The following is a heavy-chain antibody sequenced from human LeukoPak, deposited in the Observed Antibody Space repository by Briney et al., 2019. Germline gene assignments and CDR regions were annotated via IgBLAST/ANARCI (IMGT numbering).Heavy chain of an antibody. J-gene: IGHJ3*02. CDR3: ARDGYYDSSGYRKHDGFDI. V-gene: IGHV3-66*01. CDR1: GFTVSTNY. CDR2: IYSGGIT. Sequence: GGSLRLSCAASGFTVSTNYMSWVRQAPGKGLEWVSLIYSGGITQYADSVKGRFTISRDNSKNTLYLQMTSLRAEDTAVYHCARDGYYDSSGYRKHDGFDIWGQGTLVTVSS. D-gene: IGHD3-22*01.